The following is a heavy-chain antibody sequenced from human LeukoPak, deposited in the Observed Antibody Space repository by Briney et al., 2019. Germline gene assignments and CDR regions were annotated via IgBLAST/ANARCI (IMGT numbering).Heavy chain of an antibody. D-gene: IGHD6-19*01. J-gene: IGHJ4*02. CDR1: GFTFSSYG. V-gene: IGHV3-21*01. CDR3: ARVQSSGWYGPKYYFDY. Sequence: GGSLRLSCAASGFTFSSYGMSWVRQAPGKGLEWVSSISSSSSYIYYADSVKGRFTISRDNAKNSLYLQMNSLRAEDTAVYYCARVQSSGWYGPKYYFDYWGQGTLVTVSS. CDR2: ISSSSSYI.